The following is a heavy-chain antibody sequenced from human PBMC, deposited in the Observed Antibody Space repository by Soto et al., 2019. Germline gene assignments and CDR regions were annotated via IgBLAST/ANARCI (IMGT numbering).Heavy chain of an antibody. J-gene: IGHJ4*02. V-gene: IGHV1-69*12. CDR3: AYGSANAWIFDY. D-gene: IGHD3-10*01. CDR2: VIPIFGTA. CDR1: GGTFSSYA. Sequence: QVQLVQSGAEVKKPGSSVKVACKASGGTFSSYAISWVRQAPGQGLEWMGGVIPIFGTANYAKKFQGRVTITADESTSTAYMELSSLRSEDTAVYYCAYGSANAWIFDYWGQGTLVTVSS.